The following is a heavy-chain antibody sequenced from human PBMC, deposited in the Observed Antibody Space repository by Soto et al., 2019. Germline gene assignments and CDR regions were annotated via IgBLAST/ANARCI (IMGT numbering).Heavy chain of an antibody. CDR2: INSDGSHT. Sequence: EVQLVESGGGLVQPGGSLRLSCAASGFTFFAYWIHWVRQVPGKGLVWVSRINSDGSHTSYADYVRGRFTISRDNSKNTVLTKMSSLTREDAAVCYCPNEGDYGDYVGAAWFVSLAQGSLVTVSS. J-gene: IGHJ5*01. V-gene: IGHV3-74*01. CDR3: PNEGDYGDYVGAAWFVS. D-gene: IGHD4-17*01. CDR1: GFTFFAYW.